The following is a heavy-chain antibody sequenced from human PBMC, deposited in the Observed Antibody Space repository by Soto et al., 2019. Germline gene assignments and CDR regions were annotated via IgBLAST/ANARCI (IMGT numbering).Heavy chain of an antibody. Sequence: GESLKISCKGSGYSFTSYWIGWVRQMPGKGLEWMGIIYPGDSDTRYSPSFQGQVTISADKSISTAYLQWSSLKASDTAMYYCARRRRVDTAMPREGWYFDLWGRGTLVTVSS. CDR2: IYPGDSDT. CDR1: GYSFTSYW. D-gene: IGHD5-18*01. J-gene: IGHJ2*01. V-gene: IGHV5-51*01. CDR3: ARRRRVDTAMPREGWYFDL.